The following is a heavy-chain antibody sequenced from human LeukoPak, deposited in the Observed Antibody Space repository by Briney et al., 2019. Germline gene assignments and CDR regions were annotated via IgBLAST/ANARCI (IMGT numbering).Heavy chain of an antibody. CDR2: IYTSGST. Sequence: SETLSLTCTVSGGSISSYYWSWIRQPAGKGLEWIGRIYTSGSTNYNPSLKSRVTMSVDTSKNQFSLKLSSVTAADTAVYYCARGSLAQYYYDSSGYYYGLDAVDIWGQGTMVTVSS. D-gene: IGHD3-22*01. V-gene: IGHV4-4*07. CDR3: ARGSLAQYYYDSSGYYYGLDAVDI. CDR1: GGSISSYY. J-gene: IGHJ3*02.